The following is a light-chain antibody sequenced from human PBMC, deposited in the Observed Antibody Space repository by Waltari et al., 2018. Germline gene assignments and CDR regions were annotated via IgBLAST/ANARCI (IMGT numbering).Light chain of an antibody. CDR2: DAF. CDR3: QQYKDLPRT. CDR1: QDIRNY. J-gene: IGKJ1*01. V-gene: IGKV1-33*01. Sequence: DIQMTLSPSSMSASVGDRVSITCQASQDIRNYLSWYQQKPGKAPKLLIYDAFNLQTGVPSRFSGSASGTDFTFTISSLQPEDIATYYCQQYKDLPRTFGQGTKVEVK.